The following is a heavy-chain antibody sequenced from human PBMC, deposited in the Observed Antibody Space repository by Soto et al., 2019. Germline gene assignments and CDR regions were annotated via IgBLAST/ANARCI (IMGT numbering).Heavy chain of an antibody. J-gene: IGHJ6*02. D-gene: IGHD2-15*01. CDR3: AKAAPYYYYGMDV. V-gene: IGHV3-9*01. CDR2: ISWNSGSI. Sequence: PGGSLRLSCAASGFTFDDYAMHWVRQAPGKGLEWVSGISWNSGSIGYADSVKGRFTISRDNAKNSLYLQMNSLRAEDTALYYCAKAAPYYYYGMDVWGQGTTVTVSS. CDR1: GFTFDDYA.